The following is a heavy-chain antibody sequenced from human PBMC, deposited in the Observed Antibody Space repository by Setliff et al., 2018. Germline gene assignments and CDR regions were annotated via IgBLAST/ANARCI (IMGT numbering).Heavy chain of an antibody. J-gene: IGHJ4*02. Sequence: ASVKVSCKASGYTFSSYAISWVRQAPGQGLEWLGWISVYSGNTDYAQNFQGRITMTADTSTSTAYMELRSLTSDDTAVYYCARRPRAVYGSGRRNWFLDYWGQGTLVTVSS. D-gene: IGHD3-10*01. CDR3: ARRPRAVYGSGRRNWFLDY. V-gene: IGHV1-18*01. CDR1: GYTFSSYA. CDR2: ISVYSGNT.